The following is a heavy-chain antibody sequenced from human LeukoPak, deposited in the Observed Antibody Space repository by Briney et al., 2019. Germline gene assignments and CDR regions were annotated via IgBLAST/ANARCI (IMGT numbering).Heavy chain of an antibody. Sequence: GGSLRLSCAASGFTFSNYSMNWVRQAPGKGLEWVSYISSSSSTIYYADSVKGRFTISRDNAKNSLYLQMNSLRAEDTAVYYCAREVFIVGASRFDYWGQGTLVTVSS. CDR1: GFTFSNYS. CDR2: ISSSSSTI. J-gene: IGHJ4*02. V-gene: IGHV3-48*01. D-gene: IGHD1-26*01. CDR3: AREVFIVGASRFDY.